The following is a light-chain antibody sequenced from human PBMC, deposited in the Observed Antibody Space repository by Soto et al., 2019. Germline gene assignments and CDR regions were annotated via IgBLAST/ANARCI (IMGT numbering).Light chain of an antibody. J-gene: IGLJ1*01. CDR3: CSYAGSNSYV. Sequence: QSVLTQPASVSGSPGQSITISCTGTSSDVGTYKLVSWYQHHPGKAPKLMIYEGIKRPSGVSNRFSGSKSGNTASLTISGLQAEDEADYYCCSYAGSNSYVFGTGTKLTVL. CDR1: SSDVGTYKL. CDR2: EGI. V-gene: IGLV2-23*01.